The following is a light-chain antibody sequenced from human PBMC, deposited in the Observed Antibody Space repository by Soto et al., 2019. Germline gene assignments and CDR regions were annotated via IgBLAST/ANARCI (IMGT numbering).Light chain of an antibody. CDR3: TSYTSRSTLV. V-gene: IGLV2-14*01. CDR2: EVT. CDR1: YIDIGGYDY. J-gene: IGLJ2*01. Sequence: QSVLTQPASVSGSPGQSITISCTGTYIDIGGYDYVSWYQHHPGKAPKLIIYEVTNRPSGVSDRFSGSKSGNTASLTISGLQAEDEADYYCTSYTSRSTLVIGGGTKLTVL.